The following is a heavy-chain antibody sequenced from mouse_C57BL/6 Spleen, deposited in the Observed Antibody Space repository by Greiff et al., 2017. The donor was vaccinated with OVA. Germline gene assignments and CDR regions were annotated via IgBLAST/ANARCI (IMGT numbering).Heavy chain of an antibody. Sequence: DVQLVESGGDLVKPGGSLKLSCAASGFTFSSYGMSWVRQTPDKRLEWVATISSGGSYTYYPDSVKGRFTISRDNAKNTLYLQMSSLKSEDTAMYYCARDSNPYYYAMDYWGQGTSVTVSS. CDR2: ISSGGSYT. J-gene: IGHJ4*01. D-gene: IGHD2-5*01. CDR3: ARDSNPYYYAMDY. V-gene: IGHV5-6*01. CDR1: GFTFSSYG.